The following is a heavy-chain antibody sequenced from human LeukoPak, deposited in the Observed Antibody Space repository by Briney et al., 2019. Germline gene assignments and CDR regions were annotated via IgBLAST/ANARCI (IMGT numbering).Heavy chain of an antibody. CDR3: AKGRDTAMDYGMDV. CDR1: GFTFSSYA. Sequence: PGGSLRLSCAASGFTFSSYAMSWVRQAPGKGLEWVSAISGSGGSTYYADSVKGRFTISRDNSKNTLYLQMNSLRAEDTAVYYWAKGRDTAMDYGMDVWGQGTTVTVSS. D-gene: IGHD5-18*01. J-gene: IGHJ6*02. V-gene: IGHV3-23*01. CDR2: ISGSGGST.